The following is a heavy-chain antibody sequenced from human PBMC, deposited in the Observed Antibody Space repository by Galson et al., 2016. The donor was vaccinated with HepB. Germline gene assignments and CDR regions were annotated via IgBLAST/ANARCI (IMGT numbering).Heavy chain of an antibody. CDR3: ASDYGGHSEFFQH. Sequence: LSLTCTVSGGSISFYYWSWIRQPPGKGLEWIGYIYYSGSTNYNPSLKSRVTISVDTSKNQFSLNLTSVTAADTAIYFCASDYGGHSEFFQHWGQGTLVTVSS. CDR1: GGSISFYY. CDR2: IYYSGST. J-gene: IGHJ1*01. D-gene: IGHD4-23*01. V-gene: IGHV4-59*01.